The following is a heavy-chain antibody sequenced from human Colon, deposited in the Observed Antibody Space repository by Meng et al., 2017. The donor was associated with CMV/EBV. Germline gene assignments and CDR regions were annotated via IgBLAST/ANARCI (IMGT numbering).Heavy chain of an antibody. V-gene: IGHV1-2*02. CDR3: ARAGNRIQLWLPYYYYGMDV. CDR2: INPNSGGT. D-gene: IGHD5-18*01. CDR1: GYTFTGYY. Sequence: ASVNVSCKASGYTFTGYYMHWVRQAPGQGLEWMGWINPNSGGTNYAQKFQGRVTMTRDTSISTAYMELSRLRSDDTAVYYCARAGNRIQLWLPYYYYGMDVWGQGTTVTVSS. J-gene: IGHJ6*02.